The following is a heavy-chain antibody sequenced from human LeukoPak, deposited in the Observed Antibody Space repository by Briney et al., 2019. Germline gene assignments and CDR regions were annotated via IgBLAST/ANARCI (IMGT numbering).Heavy chain of an antibody. D-gene: IGHD3-3*01. CDR3: AKDGEYDFWSGYYTWGEYFDY. CDR2: ISYDGSNK. CDR1: GFTFSSYG. Sequence: GGSLRLSCAASGFTFSSYGMHWVRQAPGKGLEWVAVISYDGSNKYYADSVKGRFTISRDNSENTLYLQMNSLRAEDTAVYYCAKDGEYDFWSGYYTWGEYFDYWGQGTLVTVSS. V-gene: IGHV3-30*18. J-gene: IGHJ4*02.